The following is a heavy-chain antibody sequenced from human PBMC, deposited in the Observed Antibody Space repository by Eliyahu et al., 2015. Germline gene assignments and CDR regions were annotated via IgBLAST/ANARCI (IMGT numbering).Heavy chain of an antibody. D-gene: IGHD1-20*01. CDR1: GGSIXGVSYS. CDR3: SRQRSLIASRYNFYHRGFDV. CDR2: SGGN. V-gene: IGHV4-39*01. Sequence: QLLLXESGPGVVKPSETLSLTCTVSGGSIXGVSYSWDWIPXPPRKGLGWIGNSGGNHVNPSLRSRVTISVDATMNQFSLILRSVTAADTATYYCSRQRSLIASRYNFYHRGFDVWGQGTTVIVSS. J-gene: IGHJ6*02.